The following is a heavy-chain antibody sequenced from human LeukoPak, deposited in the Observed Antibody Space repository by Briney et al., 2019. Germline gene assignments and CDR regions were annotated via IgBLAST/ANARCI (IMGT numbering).Heavy chain of an antibody. J-gene: IGHJ3*02. CDR2: IYYSEST. CDR1: GFTFSSYS. Sequence: GSLRLSCAASGFTFSSYSMNWVRQAPGKGLEWIGTIYYSESTYYNPSLKSRVTISVDTSKNQFSLKLSSVTAADTAVYYCARGNDYVWGSYRPGAFDIWGQGTMVTVSS. D-gene: IGHD3-16*02. V-gene: IGHV4-59*01. CDR3: ARGNDYVWGSYRPGAFDI.